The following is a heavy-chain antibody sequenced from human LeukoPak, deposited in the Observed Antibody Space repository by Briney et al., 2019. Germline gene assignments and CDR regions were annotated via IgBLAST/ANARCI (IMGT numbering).Heavy chain of an antibody. CDR2: IYHSGST. Sequence: SETLSLTCAVSGGSISSSNWWSWVRQPPGKGLEWIGEIYHSGSTNYNPSLKSRVTISVDKSKNQFSLKLSSVTAADTAVYYCARDRGSPYSGSYLDYWGQGTLVTVSS. CDR3: ARDRGSPYSGSYLDY. D-gene: IGHD1-26*01. J-gene: IGHJ4*02. V-gene: IGHV4-4*02. CDR1: GGSISSSNW.